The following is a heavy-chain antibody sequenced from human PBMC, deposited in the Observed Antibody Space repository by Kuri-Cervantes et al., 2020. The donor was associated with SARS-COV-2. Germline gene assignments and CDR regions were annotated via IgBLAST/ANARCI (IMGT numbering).Heavy chain of an antibody. CDR3: AREEGGELGEAFDY. V-gene: IGHV3-21*01. D-gene: IGHD7-27*01. CDR2: IDSSSYYI. CDR1: GFTFSGYS. Sequence: GESLKISCAASGFTFSGYSMNWIRQAPGKGLEWVASIDSSSYYIYHADSVKGRLTISRDNAKTPVYLQMNSLKVEDTAVYYCAREEGGELGEAFDYWGQGALVTVSS. J-gene: IGHJ4*02.